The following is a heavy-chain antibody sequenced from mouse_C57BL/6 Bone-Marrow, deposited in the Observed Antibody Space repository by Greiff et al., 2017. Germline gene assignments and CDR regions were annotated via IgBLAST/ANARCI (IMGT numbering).Heavy chain of an antibody. CDR2: IDPANGNT. Sequence: EVQLQQSVAELVRPGASVKLSCTASGFNIKNTYMPWVKQRPEQGLEWIGRIDPANGNTNYAPKFPGKATITADTSSNTAYLQLSSLTSEDTAIYYCARDGYYSWFAYWGQGTLVTVSA. CDR1: GFNIKNTY. D-gene: IGHD2-3*01. CDR3: ARDGYYSWFAY. V-gene: IGHV14-3*01. J-gene: IGHJ3*01.